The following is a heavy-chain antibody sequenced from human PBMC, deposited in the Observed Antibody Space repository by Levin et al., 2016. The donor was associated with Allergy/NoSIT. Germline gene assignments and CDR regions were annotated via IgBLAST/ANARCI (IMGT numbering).Heavy chain of an antibody. D-gene: IGHD3-16*01. CDR2: IWYDGTNQ. Sequence: GESLKISCATSGFTFSNYGIHWVRQAPGKGLEWVAMIWYDGTNQYYVDSVKGRFSISRDNAENTVYLQMNSLRAEDTAVYYCARHSVWGDGTAVGFLDFWGQGALVTVSA. J-gene: IGHJ4*02. CDR1: GFTFSNYG. V-gene: IGHV3-33*01. CDR3: ARHSVWGDGTAVGFLDF.